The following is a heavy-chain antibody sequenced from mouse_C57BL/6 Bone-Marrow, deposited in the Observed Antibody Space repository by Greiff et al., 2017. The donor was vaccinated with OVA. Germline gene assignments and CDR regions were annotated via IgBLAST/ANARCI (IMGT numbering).Heavy chain of an antibody. CDR2: IYPGNGDT. D-gene: IGHD2-4*01. CDR1: GYTFTSYN. V-gene: IGHV1-12*01. CDR3: AKGNYGSAMDY. J-gene: IGHJ4*01. Sequence: QVQLQQSGAELVRPGASVKMSCKASGYTFTSYNMHWLKQTPRQGLDWIGAIYPGNGDTSYNQKFKGKATLTVDKSSSTAYMQLSSLTSEDSAVYFCAKGNYGSAMDYWGQGTSVTVSS.